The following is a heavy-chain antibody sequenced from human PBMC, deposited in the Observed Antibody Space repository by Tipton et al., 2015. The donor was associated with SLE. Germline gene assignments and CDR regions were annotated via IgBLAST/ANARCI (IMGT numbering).Heavy chain of an antibody. CDR3: ARDRRDILAFDY. Sequence: SLRLSCAAPGFTFSDYYMSWIRQAPGKGLEWVSYISSSSSYTNYADSVKGRFTISRDNAKNSLYLQMNSLRAEDTAVYYCARDRRDILAFDYWGQGTLVTVSS. D-gene: IGHD3-9*01. J-gene: IGHJ4*02. CDR1: GFTFSDYY. V-gene: IGHV3-11*05. CDR2: ISSSSSYT.